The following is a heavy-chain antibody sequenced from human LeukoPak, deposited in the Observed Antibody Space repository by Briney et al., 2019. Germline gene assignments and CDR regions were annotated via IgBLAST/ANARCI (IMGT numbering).Heavy chain of an antibody. J-gene: IGHJ4*02. Sequence: SETLSLNCTVSGGSISYHYWTWIRPPGKGLEWIGYIYFTGTTNYNPSLKSRVTISVDTSKNQFSLKLNSVTATDTAVYFCARGGAWSDYWGQGALVTVSS. CDR1: GGSISYHY. CDR2: IYFTGTT. CDR3: ARGGAWSDY. V-gene: IGHV4-59*11. D-gene: IGHD6-19*01.